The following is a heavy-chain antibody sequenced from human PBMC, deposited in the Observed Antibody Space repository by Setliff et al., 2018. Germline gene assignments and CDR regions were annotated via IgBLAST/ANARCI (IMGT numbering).Heavy chain of an antibody. Sequence: PGESLKISCKGSGYSFTTYWIGWVRQMPGKGLEWMGVVYCGDSDTRYSPSFQGQVTMSADKSIRSAYLQWSSLKASDTAMYYCARLGYSDAFDIWGQGTMVTVSS. D-gene: IGHD5-18*01. J-gene: IGHJ3*02. CDR1: GYSFTTYW. V-gene: IGHV5-51*01. CDR3: ARLGYSDAFDI. CDR2: VYCGDSDT.